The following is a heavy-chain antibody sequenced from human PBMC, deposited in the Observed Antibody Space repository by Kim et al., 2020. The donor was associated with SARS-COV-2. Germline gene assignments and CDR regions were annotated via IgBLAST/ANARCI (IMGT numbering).Heavy chain of an antibody. CDR3: ARGNYYESVSLADYYKGMEL. J-gene: IGHJ6*02. Sequence: GGSLRLSCAASGLTFDDSAMNWVRQAPGKGLEWVAVISYDGSNKEYADSVKGRFRISRDNSKSTLSLQMDSLRLEDTAVYYCARGNYYESVSLADYYKGMELWGQGPTDTVPS. V-gene: IGHV3-30-3*01. D-gene: IGHD3-10*01. CDR2: ISYDGSNK. CDR1: GLTFDDSA.